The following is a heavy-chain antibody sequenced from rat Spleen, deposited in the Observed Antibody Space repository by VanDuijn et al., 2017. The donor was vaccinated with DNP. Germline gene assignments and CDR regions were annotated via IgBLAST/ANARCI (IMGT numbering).Heavy chain of an antibody. D-gene: IGHD1-11*01. V-gene: IGHV5-31*01. CDR1: GFTFSNYW. Sequence: EVQLVESGGGLVQPGRSMKLSCAASGFTFSNYWMTWIRQAPGKGLEWVASITNSGDSTYYSDSVKGRFSISRDNAKSTLYLQMDSLRSEDTATYYCARTDFHWYFDFWGPGTMVTVSS. CDR3: ARTDFHWYFDF. J-gene: IGHJ1*01. CDR2: ITNSGDST.